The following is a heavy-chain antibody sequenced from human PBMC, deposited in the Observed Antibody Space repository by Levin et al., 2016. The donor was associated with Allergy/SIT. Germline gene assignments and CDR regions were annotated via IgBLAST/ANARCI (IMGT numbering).Heavy chain of an antibody. V-gene: IGHV3-66*01. CDR2: TYSGGST. CDR3: ARVISGSYPDY. J-gene: IGHJ4*02. D-gene: IGHD1-26*01. CDR1: GFTVSTNY. Sequence: GGSLRLSCAASGFTVSTNYMSWVRQAPGKGLEWVSITYSGGSTYYADSVKGRFTISRDNSKNTLYLQMNSLRAEDTAVYYCARVISGSYPDYWGQGTLVTVSS.